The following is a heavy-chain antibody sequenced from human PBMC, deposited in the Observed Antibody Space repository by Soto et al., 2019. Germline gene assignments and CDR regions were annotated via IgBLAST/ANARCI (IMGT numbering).Heavy chain of an antibody. CDR1: GFTFDDYA. J-gene: IGHJ1*01. Sequence: EVQLVESGGGLVQPGRSLRLSCAASGFTFDDYAMHWVRQAPGKGLEWVSGISWNSGSIGYADSVKGRFTISRDNAKNSVYLQMNSLRDEDTNLYYCAKDIRDYDFWSSYVIWGQSTLVTASS. CDR3: AKDIRDYDFWSSYVI. D-gene: IGHD3-3*01. CDR2: ISWNSGSI. V-gene: IGHV3-9*01.